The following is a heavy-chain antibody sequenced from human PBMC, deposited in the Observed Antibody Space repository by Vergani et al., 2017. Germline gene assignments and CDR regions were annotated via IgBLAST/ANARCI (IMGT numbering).Heavy chain of an antibody. Sequence: QVQLVQSGAEVKKPGSSVKVSCKASGGTFSSYAISWVRQAPGQGLEWMGGIIHIFGTANYAQKFQGRVTIAADESTSTAYMELSSLRSEDTAVYYCASMAYRFSDVLETFDCLLPDAVDIWCQGTMVTVSS. CDR3: ASMAYRFSDVLETFDCLLPDAVDI. V-gene: IGHV1-69*01. CDR1: GGTFSSYA. J-gene: IGHJ3*02. D-gene: IGHD3-9*01. CDR2: IIHIFGTA.